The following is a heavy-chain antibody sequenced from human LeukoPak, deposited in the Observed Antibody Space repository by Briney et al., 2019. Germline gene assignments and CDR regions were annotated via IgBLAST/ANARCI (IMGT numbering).Heavy chain of an antibody. J-gene: IGHJ5*02. CDR2: ISAYNGNT. V-gene: IGHV1-18*04. CDR3: ARDHDMVRGVIIRYNWFDP. D-gene: IGHD3-10*01. Sequence: ASVKVSCKASGYTFTSYGISGVRQAPGQGLEWMGWISAYNGNTNYAQKLQGRVTMTTDTSPSTAYMELRSLRSDDTAVYYCARDHDMVRGVIIRYNWFDPWGQGTLVTVSS. CDR1: GYTFTSYG.